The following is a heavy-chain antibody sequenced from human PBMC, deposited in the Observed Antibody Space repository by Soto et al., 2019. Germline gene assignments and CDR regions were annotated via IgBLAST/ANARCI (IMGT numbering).Heavy chain of an antibody. CDR2: INHSGSN. CDR1: GGSFSGYY. V-gene: IGHV4-34*01. J-gene: IGHJ6*03. Sequence: QVQLQQWGAGLLKPSETLSLTCAVYGGSFSGYYWSWIRQPPGKGLEWIGEINHSGSNNYNPSLKTRVHLSVHTAKNQFSLKLSSVTAADTAVYYCARSGYCSSTSCDAHYYYYYMDVWGKGTTVTVSS. D-gene: IGHD2-2*01. CDR3: ARSGYCSSTSCDAHYYYYYMDV.